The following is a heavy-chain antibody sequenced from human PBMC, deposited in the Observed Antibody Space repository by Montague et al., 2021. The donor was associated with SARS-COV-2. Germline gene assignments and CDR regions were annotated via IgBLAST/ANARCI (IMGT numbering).Heavy chain of an antibody. V-gene: IGHV6-1*01. J-gene: IGHJ1*01. Sequence: CAISGDRVSSDTAAWHWIRQSPSRGLEWLGRTFYRSQWHTDSAASVRSRISFSVDISKNQFSLHLNSVTPEDTAIYYCARDGDYGGTWYSFLQNWGQGTLVIVSS. CDR1: GDRVSSDTAA. D-gene: IGHD4-17*01. CDR3: ARDGDYGGTWYSFLQN. CDR2: TFYRSQWHT.